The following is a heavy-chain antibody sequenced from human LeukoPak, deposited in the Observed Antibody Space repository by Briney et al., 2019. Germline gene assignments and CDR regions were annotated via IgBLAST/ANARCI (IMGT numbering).Heavy chain of an antibody. CDR3: AKGARGDTVTSIVGLNWFDP. J-gene: IGHJ5*02. Sequence: GGSLRLSCAASGFTFRRYGMHGVRQAPGKGREGVAVISYEGSHKFSSDSVKGPFSISRDNSKNTLYLQMNSLRPDDTAVYYCAKGARGDTVTSIVGLNWFDPWGQGTLVTVSS. CDR1: GFTFRRYG. CDR2: ISYEGSHK. V-gene: IGHV3-30*18. D-gene: IGHD4-17*01.